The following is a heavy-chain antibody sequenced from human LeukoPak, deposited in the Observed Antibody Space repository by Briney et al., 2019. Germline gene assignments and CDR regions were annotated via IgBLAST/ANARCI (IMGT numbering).Heavy chain of an antibody. CDR3: ARDPQRWQQLPHCWYFDL. V-gene: IGHV3-30*03. CDR2: ISYDGSNE. Sequence: GGSLRLSCATSGSIFTTYGIHWVRQAPGKGLEWVAVISYDGSNEFYTGSVKGRFTMSRDNSKNTLYLQMNSLRSDDTAVYYCARDPQRWQQLPHCWYFDLWGRGTLVIVSS. D-gene: IGHD5-24*01. CDR1: GSIFTTYG. J-gene: IGHJ2*01.